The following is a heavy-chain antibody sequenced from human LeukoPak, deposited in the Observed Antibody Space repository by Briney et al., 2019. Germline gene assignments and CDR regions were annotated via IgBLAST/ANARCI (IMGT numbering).Heavy chain of an antibody. Sequence: TSETLSLTCTVSGGSMTNYFWNWIRQSPGKGLEWIAYIYKNERVKYNPSLKSRVSTSVDTSKNQFSLRLNSVTAADTAVYFCARASFNSYGIDGFDYWGQGTLVTVSS. CDR2: IYKNERV. CDR3: ARASFNSYGIDGFDY. V-gene: IGHV4-59*01. D-gene: IGHD5-18*01. J-gene: IGHJ4*02. CDR1: GGSMTNYF.